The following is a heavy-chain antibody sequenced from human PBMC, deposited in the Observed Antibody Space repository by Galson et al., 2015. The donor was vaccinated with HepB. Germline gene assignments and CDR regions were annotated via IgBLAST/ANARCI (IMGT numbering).Heavy chain of an antibody. Sequence: SLRLSCAASGFTFSSYGMNWVRQAPGKGLEWVSSISTASRYIYYGDSVKGRFAVSRDNAKDSLYLQMSSLRAEDTAVYYCARGGSTAIRSDPFDIWGQGTMVTVSS. D-gene: IGHD2-21*02. CDR2: ISTASRYI. V-gene: IGHV3-21*01. CDR3: ARGGSTAIRSDPFDI. J-gene: IGHJ3*02. CDR1: GFTFSSYG.